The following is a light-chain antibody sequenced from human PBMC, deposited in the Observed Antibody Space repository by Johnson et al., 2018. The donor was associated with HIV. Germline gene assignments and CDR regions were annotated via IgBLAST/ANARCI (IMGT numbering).Light chain of an antibody. J-gene: IGLJ1*01. V-gene: IGLV1-44*01. CDR3: GTWDDSVDV. CDR2: KNN. Sequence: QSVLTQPPSSSGTPGQRVTISCSASSSNIGRNAVNWYQHLPGTAPKLLIYKNNQRPSAFPDRSSGSQSGTSASLAISVLQAEDEADYYCGTWDDSVDVVGTGTKVTVL. CDR1: SSNIGRNA.